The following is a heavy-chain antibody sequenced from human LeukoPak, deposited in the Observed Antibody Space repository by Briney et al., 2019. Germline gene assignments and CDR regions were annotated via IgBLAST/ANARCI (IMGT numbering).Heavy chain of an antibody. J-gene: IGHJ6*03. Sequence: PSETLSLTCTVSGGSISSGSYYWSWIQQPAGKGLEWIGRIYTSGSTNYNPSLKSRVTISVDTSKNQFSLKLSSVTAADTAVYYCARAPENYYMDVWGKGTTVTVSS. CDR2: IYTSGST. V-gene: IGHV4-61*02. CDR3: ARAPENYYMDV. CDR1: GGSISSGSYY.